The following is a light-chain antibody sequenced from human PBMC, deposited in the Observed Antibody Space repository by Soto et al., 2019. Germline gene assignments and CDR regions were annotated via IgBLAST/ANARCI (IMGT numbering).Light chain of an antibody. J-gene: IGKJ1*01. CDR2: GAS. CDR3: QQYGSSPTT. V-gene: IGKV3-20*01. Sequence: EVVMTQSPGTLSLSPGERATLSCRASQSVSNNYLAWYQQRPGQAPRLLIYGASKRATGIPDKFSGSGSGTDFTLTISRLEPEDFAVYYCQQYGSSPTTFGQGTKVDIK. CDR1: QSVSNNY.